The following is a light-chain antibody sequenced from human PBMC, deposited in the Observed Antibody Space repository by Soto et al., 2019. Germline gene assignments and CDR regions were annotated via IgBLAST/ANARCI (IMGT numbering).Light chain of an antibody. J-gene: IGKJ1*01. CDR1: QGVSNY. Sequence: AIRMTQSPSSLSASTGDGGTITCRASQGVSNYLAWYQQKPGQAPKVLIHAASTLQGGVPSRFSGSGSGTDFTRTISGLQSDDFATYYCQQYYTYPWTFGQGTKVDIK. CDR2: AAS. CDR3: QQYYTYPWT. V-gene: IGKV1-8*01.